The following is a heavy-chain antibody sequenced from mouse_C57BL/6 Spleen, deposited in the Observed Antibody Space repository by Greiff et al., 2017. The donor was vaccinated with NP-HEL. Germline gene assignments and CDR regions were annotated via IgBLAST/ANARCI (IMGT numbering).Heavy chain of an antibody. CDR3: ARSELGSWFAY. Sequence: VLLQQSGPELVKPGASVKISCKASGYSFTDYNMNWVKQSNGQSLEWIGVITPNYRSTSYNPQFKGKATLTVDQSSSTAYMQLNSLTSEDSAVYYCARSELGSWFAYWGKGTLVTVSA. CDR2: ITPNYRST. V-gene: IGHV1-39*01. CDR1: GYSFTDYN. D-gene: IGHD4-1*01. J-gene: IGHJ3*01.